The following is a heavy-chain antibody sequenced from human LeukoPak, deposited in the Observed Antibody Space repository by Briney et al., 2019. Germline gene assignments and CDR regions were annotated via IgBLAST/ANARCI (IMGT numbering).Heavy chain of an antibody. D-gene: IGHD7-27*01. CDR2: ISQDGSET. V-gene: IGHV3-7*01. Sequence: GSLRLSCAASGFTFNSFFLNWVRLTPGRELEWVACISQDGSETFYMDSVRGRFTISRDNTKNSLYLQMDSLRAEDTAVYFCVRDLGHSRHYFEYWGQGALVTVSS. CDR3: VRDLGHSRHYFEY. J-gene: IGHJ4*02. CDR1: GFTFNSFF.